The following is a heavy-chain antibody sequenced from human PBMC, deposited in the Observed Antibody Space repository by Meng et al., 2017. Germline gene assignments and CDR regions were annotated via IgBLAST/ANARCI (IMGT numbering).Heavy chain of an antibody. V-gene: IGHV3-30*04. D-gene: IGHD4-17*01. CDR1: GFTFSSYA. CDR2: IPYDGSNK. J-gene: IGHJ4*02. CDR3: ARAGGNYGDYVIDY. Sequence: GGSLRLSCAASGFTFSSYAMHWVRQAPGKGLEWVAVIPYDGSNKYYADSVKGRFTISRDNSKNTLYLQMNSLRAEDTAVYYCARAGGNYGDYVIDYWGQGTLVTVSS.